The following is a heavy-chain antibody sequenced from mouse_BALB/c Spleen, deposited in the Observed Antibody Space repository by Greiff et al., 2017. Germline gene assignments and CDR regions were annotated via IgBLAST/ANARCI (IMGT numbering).Heavy chain of an antibody. V-gene: IGHV3-2*02. CDR2: ISYSGST. Sequence: DVKLVESGPGLVKPSQSLSLTCTVTGYSITSDYAWNWIRQFPGNKLEWMGYISYSGSTSYNPSLKSRIPVTRDTSKNQFFLQLNSVTTEDTATYYCARAGSSYYFDYWGQGTTLTVSS. CDR1: GYSITSDYA. J-gene: IGHJ2*01. D-gene: IGHD1-1*01. CDR3: ARAGSSYYFDY.